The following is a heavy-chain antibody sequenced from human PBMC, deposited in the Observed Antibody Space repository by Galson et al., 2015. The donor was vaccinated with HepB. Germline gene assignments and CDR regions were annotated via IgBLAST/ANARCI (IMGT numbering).Heavy chain of an antibody. J-gene: IGHJ3*02. V-gene: IGHV4-59*08. CDR3: ASRDCSVGRGICGFDI. CDR2: IYYSGST. D-gene: IGHD2-15*01. Sequence: KGLEWIGNIYYSGSTNYNPSLKSRVAISIDTSKNQFSLKLNSVTAADMAVYFCASRDCSVGRGICGFDIWGHGTMVTVSS.